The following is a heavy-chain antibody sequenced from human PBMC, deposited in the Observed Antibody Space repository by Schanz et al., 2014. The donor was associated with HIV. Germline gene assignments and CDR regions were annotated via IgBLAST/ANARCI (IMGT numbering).Heavy chain of an antibody. V-gene: IGHV3-30*19. CDR1: GFTFSSYG. CDR3: AKDPTYGDYGGDAFDI. J-gene: IGHJ3*02. Sequence: QVQLVESGGGVVQPGRSLRLSCAASGFTFSSYGMHWVRQAPGKGLEWVAVISYDGRNKNYADSVKGRFTISRDNSKNTLYLQMNSLRAEDTAVYYCAKDPTYGDYGGDAFDIWGQGTMVTVSS. D-gene: IGHD4-17*01. CDR2: ISYDGRNK.